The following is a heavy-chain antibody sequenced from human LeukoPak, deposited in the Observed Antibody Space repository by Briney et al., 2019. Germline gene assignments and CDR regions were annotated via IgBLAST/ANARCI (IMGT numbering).Heavy chain of an antibody. D-gene: IGHD2-8*01. Sequence: SETLSLTCTVSSGSISSYYWSWIRQPPGKGLEWIGYVYYSGSTNYNPSLKSRVTISVDTSKNHFSLRLSSVTAADTAVYYCARQKGPLRSFEYWAREPWSPSPQ. CDR1: SGSISSYY. CDR2: VYYSGST. J-gene: IGHJ4*02. CDR3: ARQKGPLRSFEY. V-gene: IGHV4-59*08.